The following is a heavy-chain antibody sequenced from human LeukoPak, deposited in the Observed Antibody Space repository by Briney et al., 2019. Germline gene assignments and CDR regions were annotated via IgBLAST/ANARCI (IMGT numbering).Heavy chain of an antibody. J-gene: IGHJ4*02. Sequence: SETLSLTCTVSGASISSYYWSWIRQPAGKGLEWIGRIYTSGNTNYNPSLKSRVTLSVDTSKNQFSLKLSSVTAADTAVYYCAREQRDIGISDYFDYWGQGTLVTVSS. CDR1: GASISSYY. CDR2: IYTSGNT. CDR3: AREQRDIGISDYFDY. V-gene: IGHV4-4*07. D-gene: IGHD2-15*01.